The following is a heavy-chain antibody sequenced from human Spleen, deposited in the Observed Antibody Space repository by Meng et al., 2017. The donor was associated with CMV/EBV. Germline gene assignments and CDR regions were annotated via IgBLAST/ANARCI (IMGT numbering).Heavy chain of an antibody. Sequence: LKISCAASGFTFTSYNMHWVRQDPGKGLEWVAVVSYGEINKYYADSVKGRFTISRDNSRVYLQMNGLRVDDTAVYYCARDSSTSLNYHYGMDVWGQGTTVTVSS. J-gene: IGHJ6*02. CDR1: GFTFTSYN. CDR3: ARDSSTSLNYHYGMDV. CDR2: VSYGEINK. V-gene: IGHV3-30*04. D-gene: IGHD2-2*01.